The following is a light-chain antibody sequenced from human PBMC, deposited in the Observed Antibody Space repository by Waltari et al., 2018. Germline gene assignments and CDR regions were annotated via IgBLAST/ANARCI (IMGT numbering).Light chain of an antibody. CDR1: SSNIGAGHD. J-gene: IGLJ3*02. V-gene: IGLV1-40*01. CDR2: NNI. Sequence: QSVLTQPPSVSGAPGQRVTISCTGSSSNIGAGHDVHWYQQLPGRAPSLLTSNNIKRPSGVPARISGSNSGTSASLVITGLQAEDEAGFYCQSYDDSLSGYVFGGGTKLTVL. CDR3: QSYDDSLSGYV.